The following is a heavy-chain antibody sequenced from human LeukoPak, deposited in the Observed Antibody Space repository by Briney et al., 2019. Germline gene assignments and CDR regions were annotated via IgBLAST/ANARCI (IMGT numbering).Heavy chain of an antibody. CDR1: GFTFSSYS. CDR2: ISSSSSYI. Sequence: GSLRLSCAASGFTFSSYSMNWVRQAPGKGLEWVSSISSSSSYIYYADSVKGRFTISRDNAKNSLYLQMNSLRAEDTAVYYCARDHPLKIVGATIDAFDIWGQGTMVTVSS. V-gene: IGHV3-21*01. J-gene: IGHJ3*02. D-gene: IGHD1-26*01. CDR3: ARDHPLKIVGATIDAFDI.